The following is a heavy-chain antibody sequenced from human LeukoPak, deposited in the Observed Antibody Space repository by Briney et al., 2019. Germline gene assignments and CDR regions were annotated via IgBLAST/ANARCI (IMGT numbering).Heavy chain of an antibody. CDR3: ARVEYGSGLLYGMDV. D-gene: IGHD3-10*01. J-gene: IGHJ6*02. V-gene: IGHV4-30-4*01. CDR2: IYYSGST. Sequence: SQTLSLTCTVSGGXISSGDYYWSWIRQPPGKGLEWFGYIYYSGSTYYNPSLKSRVTISVDTSKNQFSLKLSSVTAADTAVYYCARVEYGSGLLYGMDVWGQGTTVTVSS. CDR1: GGXISSGDYY.